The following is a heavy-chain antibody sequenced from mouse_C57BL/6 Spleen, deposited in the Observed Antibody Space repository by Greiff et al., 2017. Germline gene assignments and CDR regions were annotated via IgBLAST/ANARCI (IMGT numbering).Heavy chain of an antibody. J-gene: IGHJ3*01. CDR3: ARDEAQATAWFAY. CDR2: INPNNGGT. V-gene: IGHV1-22*01. D-gene: IGHD3-2*02. Sequence: VQLQQSGPELVKPGASVKMSCKASGYTFTDYNMHWVKQSHGKSLEWIGYINPNNGGTSYNQKFKGKATLTVNKSSSTAYMELRSLTSEDSAVYYCARDEAQATAWFAYGGQGTLVTVSA. CDR1: GYTFTDYN.